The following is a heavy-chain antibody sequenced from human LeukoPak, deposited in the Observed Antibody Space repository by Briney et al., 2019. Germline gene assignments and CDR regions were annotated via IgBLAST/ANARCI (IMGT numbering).Heavy chain of an antibody. CDR2: IYYSGST. D-gene: IGHD3-22*01. Sequence: PSETLSLTCTVSGGSISTYYWSWIRRPPGKGLEWIGYIYYSGSTNYNPSLKSRVIISVDTSKNQFSLKLSSVTAADTAVYSCAREHSYYDSSGYYYGSGYFDYWGQRTLVTVSS. CDR3: AREHSYYDSSGYYYGSGYFDY. J-gene: IGHJ4*02. CDR1: GGSISTYY. V-gene: IGHV4-59*01.